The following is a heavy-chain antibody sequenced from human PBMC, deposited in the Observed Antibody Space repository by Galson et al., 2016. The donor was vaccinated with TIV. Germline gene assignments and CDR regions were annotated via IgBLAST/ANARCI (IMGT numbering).Heavy chain of an antibody. V-gene: IGHV1-69*13. J-gene: IGHJ4*02. CDR1: GGTFSSNV. CDR2: INPLFPTT. CDR3: TRDLGRRREY. D-gene: IGHD1-26*01. Sequence: SVKVSCKASGGTFSSNVFNWVRLAPGQGLEWMGVINPLFPTTNYAQRFQGRVTITADESTSTAYMELSGLRSEDTAVYYCTRDLGRRREYWGQGTLVTVSS.